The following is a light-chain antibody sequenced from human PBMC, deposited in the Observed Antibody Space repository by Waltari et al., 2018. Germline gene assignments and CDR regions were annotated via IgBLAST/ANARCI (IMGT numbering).Light chain of an antibody. V-gene: IGLV2-8*01. Sequence: QSALTQPPSASGSPGQSVPISCTGPSRALGGSNYVSRYQQHPGKAPTLMIYEVFKRPSGVPDRFSGSKSGNTASLTVSGLQAEDEADFYCSSYSGTNNPVVFGGGTRLTVL. CDR1: SRALGGSNY. CDR3: SSYSGTNNPVV. J-gene: IGLJ2*01. CDR2: EVF.